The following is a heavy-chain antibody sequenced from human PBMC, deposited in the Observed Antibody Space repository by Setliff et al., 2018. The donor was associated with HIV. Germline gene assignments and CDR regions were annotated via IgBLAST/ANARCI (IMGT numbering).Heavy chain of an antibody. CDR1: GFTFTDAW. CDR2: VKRKTDGGTT. D-gene: IGHD2-21*01. V-gene: IGHV3-15*01. CDR3: TTDWGGGGGAPLDP. J-gene: IGHJ5*02. Sequence: PGGSLRLSCRGSGFTFTDAWLTWVRQAPGKGLEWVGRVKRKTDGGTTDYAAPVKGRSIISRDDSKNTLYLQMNNLKTEDTAMYYCTTDWGGGGGAPLDPWGQGTLVTVSS.